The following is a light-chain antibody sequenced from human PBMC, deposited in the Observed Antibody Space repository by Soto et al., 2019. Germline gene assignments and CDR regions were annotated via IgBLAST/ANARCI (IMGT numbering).Light chain of an antibody. CDR3: QQRGDRPLYT. V-gene: IGKV3-11*01. CDR1: QRVRSY. CDR2: DAS. Sequence: EIVLTQSPATLSLSPGDTATLSCRASQRVRSYLAWYQQKPGQAPRLLIYDASYMATGIPGTFSGSGSGTDFTLTISSLESEDFAVYYCQQRGDRPLYTFGQGTKVEIK. J-gene: IGKJ2*01.